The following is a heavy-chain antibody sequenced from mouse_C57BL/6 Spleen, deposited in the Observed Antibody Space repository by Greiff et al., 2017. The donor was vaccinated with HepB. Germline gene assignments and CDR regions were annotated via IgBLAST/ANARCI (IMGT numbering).Heavy chain of an antibody. CDR2: IYPGSGNT. Sequence: QVQLQQSGAELVRPGASVKLSCKASGYTFTDYYINWVKQRPGQGLEWIARIYPGSGNTYYNEKFKGKATLTAEKSSSTAYMQLSSLTSEDSAVYFCARGHYGNYGFDYWGQGTTLTVSS. CDR3: ARGHYGNYGFDY. J-gene: IGHJ2*01. D-gene: IGHD2-1*01. CDR1: GYTFTDYY. V-gene: IGHV1-76*01.